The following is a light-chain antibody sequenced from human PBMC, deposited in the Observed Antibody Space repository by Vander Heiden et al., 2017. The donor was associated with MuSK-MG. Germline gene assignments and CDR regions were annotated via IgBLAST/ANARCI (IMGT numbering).Light chain of an antibody. J-gene: IGKJ2*01. Sequence: DIQLTHSPSSLSASVCDSVTITCRPRQSLSPFLNWYQQRPGKAPDLLIYSATNVQNGVPPRFTGSGSGTDFTLTISSLQPEDFATYYCQQGRRTPYTFGQGTKLEI. CDR1: QSLSPF. CDR2: SAT. V-gene: IGKV1-39*01. CDR3: QQGRRTPYT.